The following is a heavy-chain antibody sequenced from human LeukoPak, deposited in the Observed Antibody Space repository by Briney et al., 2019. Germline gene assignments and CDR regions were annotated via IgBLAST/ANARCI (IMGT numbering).Heavy chain of an antibody. D-gene: IGHD4-11*01. J-gene: IGHJ4*02. CDR2: INPNSGDT. CDR3: ARGIYNDYSYPYFDC. Sequence: GASVKVSCKASGYTFTDYCVDWVRQAPGQGLEWMGWINPNSGDTDYAQKFQGRVTMTRDTSISTAYMELSSLRSDDTAVYYCARGIYNDYSYPYFDCWGQGTLVTVSS. V-gene: IGHV1-2*02. CDR1: GYTFTDYC.